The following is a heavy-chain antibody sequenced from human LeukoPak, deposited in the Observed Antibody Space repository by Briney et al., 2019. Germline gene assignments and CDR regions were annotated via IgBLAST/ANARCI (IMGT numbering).Heavy chain of an antibody. D-gene: IGHD4-17*01. CDR3: ASTRNDYGDYRDAFDI. CDR2: IYPGDPDT. V-gene: IGHV5-51*01. CDR1: GYSFTSYW. J-gene: IGHJ3*02. Sequence: GESLKISCKGSGYSFTSYWIGWVRQMPGKGLEWMGIIYPGDPDTRYSPSFQGQVTISADKSISTAYLQWSSLKASDTAMYYCASTRNDYGDYRDAFDIWGQGTMVTVSS.